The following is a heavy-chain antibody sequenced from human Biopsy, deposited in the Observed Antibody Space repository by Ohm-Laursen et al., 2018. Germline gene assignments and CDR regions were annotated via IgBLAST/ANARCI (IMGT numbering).Heavy chain of an antibody. CDR3: ARGGGYNWNNGWFDP. CDR1: GGTFSSHA. D-gene: IGHD1/OR15-1a*01. Sequence: SSVKVSCKASGGTFSSHAISWVRQAPGQGLEWMGGIIPIFGIAEYAQKFQGRVTITADEFMSTAYMELSSLRSEDTAVYYCARGGGYNWNNGWFDPWGQGTLVTVSS. CDR2: IIPIFGIA. V-gene: IGHV1-69*01. J-gene: IGHJ5*02.